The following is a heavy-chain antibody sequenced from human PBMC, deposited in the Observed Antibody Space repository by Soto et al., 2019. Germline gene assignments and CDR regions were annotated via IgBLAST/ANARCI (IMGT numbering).Heavy chain of an antibody. Sequence: EVQLLDSGGGLVQPGGSLRLSCAASGFTFSSSAMSWVRQAPGKGLEWVSAVSGSGGTTYYADSVRGRFTISRDNYKNTLYLQMNSLRAEDTAIYFCARCTVDTIVTRGWCHYLDPWGQGTLVTVSS. V-gene: IGHV3-23*01. D-gene: IGHD5-18*01. J-gene: IGHJ5*02. CDR3: ARCTVDTIVTRGWCHYLDP. CDR2: VSGSGGTT. CDR1: GFTFSSSA.